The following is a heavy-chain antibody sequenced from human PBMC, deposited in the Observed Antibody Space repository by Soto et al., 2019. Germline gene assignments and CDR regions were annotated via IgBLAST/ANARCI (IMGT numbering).Heavy chain of an antibody. CDR3: AKGGRQWLVTSDFNY. J-gene: IGHJ4*02. Sequence: GGSLRLSCAASGFTFDDYAMHWVRQAPGKGLEWVSGISWNSGSIGYADSVKGRFTISRDNAKNSLYLQMNSLRAEDTAVYYCAKGGRQWLVTSDFNYWGQGALVTVSS. CDR1: GFTFDDYA. V-gene: IGHV3-9*01. CDR2: ISWNSGSI. D-gene: IGHD6-19*01.